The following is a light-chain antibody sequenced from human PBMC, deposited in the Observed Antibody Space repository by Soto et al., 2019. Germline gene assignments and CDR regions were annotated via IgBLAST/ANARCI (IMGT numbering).Light chain of an antibody. Sequence: QSALTQPASVSGSPGQSITISCTGTSSDVGGYNYVSWYQQHPGKAPKLMIYDVSNRTSGVSNRFSGSKSGNTASLTISGLQAEDEADYYCSSYTSSSTYVVFGGGTQLTVL. V-gene: IGLV2-14*01. J-gene: IGLJ2*01. CDR2: DVS. CDR3: SSYTSSSTYVV. CDR1: SSDVGGYNY.